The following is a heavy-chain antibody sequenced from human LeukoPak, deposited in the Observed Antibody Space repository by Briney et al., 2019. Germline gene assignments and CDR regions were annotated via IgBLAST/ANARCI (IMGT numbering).Heavy chain of an antibody. J-gene: IGHJ4*02. CDR2: ISWNSGSI. Sequence: GRSLRLSCAASGFTFDDYAMHWVRQAPGKGLEWVSGISWNSGSIGYADSVKGRFTISRDNAKNSLYLQMNSLRAEDTALYYCAKDGGSSGYYWFSNYFDYWGQGTLVTVSS. V-gene: IGHV3-9*01. CDR1: GFTFDDYA. D-gene: IGHD3-22*01. CDR3: AKDGGSSGYYWFSNYFDY.